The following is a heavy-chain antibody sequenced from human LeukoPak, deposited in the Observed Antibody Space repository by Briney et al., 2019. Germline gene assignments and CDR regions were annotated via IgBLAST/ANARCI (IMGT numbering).Heavy chain of an antibody. J-gene: IGHJ4*02. V-gene: IGHV5-51*01. CDR1: GYIFSNYW. CDR3: ARHALHNDNSGYYFAY. Sequence: GESLKISCKGSGYIFSNYWIGWVRQMPGKGLEWMGIIYPGEYDIRYSPSFQGQVTISADKSISTAYLQWSSLKAADTAMYYCARHALHNDNSGYYFAYWGQGTLVSVSS. D-gene: IGHD3-22*01. CDR2: IYPGEYDI.